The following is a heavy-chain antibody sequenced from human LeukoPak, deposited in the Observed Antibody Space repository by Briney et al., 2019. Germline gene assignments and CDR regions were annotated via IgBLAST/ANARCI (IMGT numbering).Heavy chain of an antibody. V-gene: IGHV1-46*01. CDR2: INPRGGST. D-gene: IGHD4-23*01. Sequence: ASVKVSCKASGYTFTNYYMHWMRQAPGQGPEWMGIINPRGGSTDYAQKFQGRVTMTSDTSTSTVYMELHSLRSEDTAVYFCARVGITAATADYWGQGTLVTVSS. CDR3: ARVGITAATADY. CDR1: GYTFTNYY. J-gene: IGHJ4*02.